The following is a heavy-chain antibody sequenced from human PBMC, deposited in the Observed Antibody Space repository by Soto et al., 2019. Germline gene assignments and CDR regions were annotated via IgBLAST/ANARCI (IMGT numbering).Heavy chain of an antibody. V-gene: IGHV1-69*01. CDR1: GGTFSSRV. CDR2: IMPIIGTA. J-gene: IGHJ4*02. Sequence: QVPLVQSGAEVKKPGSSVKVSCKASGGTFSSRVFNWVRHAPGQGLEWMGGIMPIIGTANYAQKFHGRVTITADESTSTAYMELSILRSEDTAVYYCARDLEFRDGNISHLDYWGQGTLVTVSS. D-gene: IGHD3-10*01. CDR3: ARDLEFRDGNISHLDY.